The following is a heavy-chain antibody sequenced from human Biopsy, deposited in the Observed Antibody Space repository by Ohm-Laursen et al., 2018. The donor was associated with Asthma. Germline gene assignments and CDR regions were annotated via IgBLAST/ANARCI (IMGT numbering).Heavy chain of an antibody. V-gene: IGHV1-69*13. CDR2: IMTVFGTT. CDR1: GGTLSNFA. D-gene: IGHD6-19*01. Sequence: SVKVSCKAPGGTLSNFAISWVRQAPGQELEWLGGIMTVFGTTNYAQKFQGRVTITADESTSTAYMEVTSLRSEDTAIYYCARCQVGYSSGWSLLLKKIYYSGMDAWGQGTAVTVSS. CDR3: ARCQVGYSSGWSLLLKKIYYSGMDA. J-gene: IGHJ6*02.